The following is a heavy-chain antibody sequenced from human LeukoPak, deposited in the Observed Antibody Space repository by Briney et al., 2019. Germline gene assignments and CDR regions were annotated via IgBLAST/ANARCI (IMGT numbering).Heavy chain of an antibody. CDR3: ARDSKVVGAAPFDS. CDR2: ISSSSNYI. D-gene: IGHD2-15*01. V-gene: IGHV3-21*01. Sequence: PGGSLRLSCAASGFTFSSYSMNWVRQAPGKGLEWVSSISSSSNYIYYADSLKGRFTTSRDNAKNSLYLQMNSLRAEDTAVYYCARDSKVVGAAPFDSWGQGTLVTVSS. J-gene: IGHJ4*02. CDR1: GFTFSSYS.